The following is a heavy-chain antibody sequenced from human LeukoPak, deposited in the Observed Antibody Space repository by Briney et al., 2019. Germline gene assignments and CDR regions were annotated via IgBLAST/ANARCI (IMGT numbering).Heavy chain of an antibody. Sequence: PGGSLRLSCAASGFTFSSYSMNWVRQAPGKGLEWVSYISSSSSTIYYADSLKGRFTISRDNAKNSLYLQMNSLRAEDTAVYYCARERGPYVAVTGDAFDIWGQGTMVTGSS. CDR3: ARERGPYVAVTGDAFDI. V-gene: IGHV3-48*01. CDR1: GFTFSSYS. CDR2: ISSSSSTI. J-gene: IGHJ3*02. D-gene: IGHD6-19*01.